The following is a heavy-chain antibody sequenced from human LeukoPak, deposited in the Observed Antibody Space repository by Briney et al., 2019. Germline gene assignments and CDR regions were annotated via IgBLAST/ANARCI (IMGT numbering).Heavy chain of an antibody. D-gene: IGHD2/OR15-2a*01. CDR2: INSDGSWT. CDR1: GNYW. V-gene: IGHV3-74*01. Sequence: PGGSLRLSCAASGNYWMHWVRQAPGEGLVWVSHINSDGSWTSYADSVKGRFTISKDNANNTVYLQMNNLRAEDTAVYYCVSFYETYWGRGTLVTVSS. CDR3: VSFYETY. J-gene: IGHJ4*02.